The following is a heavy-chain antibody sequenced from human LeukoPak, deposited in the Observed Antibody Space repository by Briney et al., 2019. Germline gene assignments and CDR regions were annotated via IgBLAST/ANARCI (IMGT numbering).Heavy chain of an antibody. D-gene: IGHD1-26*01. Sequence: GGSLRLSCAASGFSFTSYWMSWVRQDPGKGLEWVANRWADGNEKNYVDSVRGRFTISRDNAKNSLYLQMNSLRGEDTAIYYCVRDRGYYVAEYWGQGTLVTVSS. CDR1: GFSFTSYW. J-gene: IGHJ4*02. CDR3: VRDRGYYVAEY. CDR2: RWADGNEK. V-gene: IGHV3-7*01.